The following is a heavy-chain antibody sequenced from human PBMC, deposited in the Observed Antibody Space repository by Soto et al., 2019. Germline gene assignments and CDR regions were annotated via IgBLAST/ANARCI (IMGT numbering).Heavy chain of an antibody. CDR3: ARSQGSSTSLEIYYYYYYGMDV. Sequence: QVQLVQSGAEVKKPGSSVKVSCKASGGTFSSYAISWVRQAPGQGLEWMGGIIPISGTANYAQKFQGRVRITADEATSTVYMELSSLRSDDTAVYFCARSQGSSTSLEIYYYYYYGMDVWGQGTTVTVSS. D-gene: IGHD2-2*01. CDR1: GGTFSSYA. J-gene: IGHJ6*02. V-gene: IGHV1-69*01. CDR2: IIPISGTA.